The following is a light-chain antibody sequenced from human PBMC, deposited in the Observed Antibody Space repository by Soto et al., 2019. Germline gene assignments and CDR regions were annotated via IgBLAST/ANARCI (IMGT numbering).Light chain of an antibody. J-gene: IGKJ5*01. Sequence: EIVLTQSPGTLSLSPGERATLSCRASQSVSNNYLAWYQQKPGQAPRLLIYGASSRATGIPDRFSGSGSGTDFNLTISRLEPEDFAVYYCQQYGSSLITFGQGTRLEIK. CDR3: QQYGSSLIT. CDR2: GAS. V-gene: IGKV3-20*01. CDR1: QSVSNNY.